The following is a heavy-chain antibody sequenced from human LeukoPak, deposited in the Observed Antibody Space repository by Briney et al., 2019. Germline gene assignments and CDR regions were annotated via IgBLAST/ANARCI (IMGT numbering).Heavy chain of an antibody. CDR1: GFTFSSYW. CDR2: INSDGSST. D-gene: IGHD3-22*01. J-gene: IGHJ3*02. CDR3: ARASPDYYDSSGPEHDAFDI. V-gene: IGHV3-74*01. Sequence: GGSQRLSCAASGFTFSSYWMHWVRQAPGKGLVWVSRINSDGSSTSYADSVKGRFTISRDNAKNTLYLQMNSLRAEDTAVYYCARASPDYYDSSGPEHDAFDIWGQGTMVTVSS.